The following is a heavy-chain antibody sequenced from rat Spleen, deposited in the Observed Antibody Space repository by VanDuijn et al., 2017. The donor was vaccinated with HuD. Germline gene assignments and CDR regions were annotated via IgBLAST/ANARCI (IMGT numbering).Heavy chain of an antibody. CDR2: ISPSGGST. D-gene: IGHD3-2*01. CDR3: ARPLALNWFAY. V-gene: IGHV5-25*01. Sequence: EVQLVESDGGLVQPGRSLKLSCAASGFTFSDYYMAWVRQAPTKGLEWVASISPSGGSTYYRDSVKGRFTISRDNAKSTLYLQMNSLRSEDTATYFCARPLALNWFAYWGQGTLVTVSS. J-gene: IGHJ3*01. CDR1: GFTFSDYY.